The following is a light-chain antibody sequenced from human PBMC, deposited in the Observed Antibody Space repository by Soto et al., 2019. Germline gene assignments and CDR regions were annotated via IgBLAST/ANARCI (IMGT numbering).Light chain of an antibody. J-gene: IGKJ1*01. CDR3: LQDYNYPRT. CDR1: QDIGKD. Sequence: AIQMTQSPSSLSASVGDRVTLTCLASQDIGKDLSWYQQKPGEAPKLLIFEASTVQTGVPSRFSGSGSGTDFTLTISSLQPEDFATYFCLQDYNYPRTFGQGTTVALK. V-gene: IGKV1-6*01. CDR2: EAS.